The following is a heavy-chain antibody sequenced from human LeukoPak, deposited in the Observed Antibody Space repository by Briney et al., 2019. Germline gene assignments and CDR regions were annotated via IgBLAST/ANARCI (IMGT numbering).Heavy chain of an antibody. Sequence: SETLSLTCTLSRGSLSSYYWSWIRQPAGKGLEWIGRIYTSGSTNYNPSLKSRVTMSVDTSKNQFSLKLSSVTAADTAVYYCARDLPSPIRRYYYYYYMDVWGKGTTVTVSS. CDR2: IYTSGST. D-gene: IGHD1-14*01. V-gene: IGHV4-4*07. CDR3: ARDLPSPIRRYYYYYYMDV. CDR1: RGSLSSYY. J-gene: IGHJ6*03.